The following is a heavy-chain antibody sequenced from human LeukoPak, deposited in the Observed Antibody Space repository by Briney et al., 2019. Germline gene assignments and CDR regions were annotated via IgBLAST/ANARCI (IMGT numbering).Heavy chain of an antibody. CDR2: IRGGGGNT. D-gene: IGHD3-22*01. CDR1: GFTVSSYA. V-gene: IGHV3-23*01. CDR3: AKRRFSSGDAFDI. J-gene: IGHJ3*02. Sequence: GGSLRLSCAASGFTVSSYAMSWVRQVAGKGLEWVSSIRGGGGNTYYADSVQGRFTISRDNSKNTLYLQMNSLRAEDTALYYCAKRRFSSGDAFDIWGQGTMVTVSS.